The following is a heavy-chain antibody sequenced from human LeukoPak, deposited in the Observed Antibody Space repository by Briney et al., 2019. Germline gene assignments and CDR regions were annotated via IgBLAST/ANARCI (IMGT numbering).Heavy chain of an antibody. V-gene: IGHV3-48*04. CDR2: ISTSGSTK. D-gene: IGHD2-2*01. CDR1: GFMFSDSW. Sequence: GGSLRLSCAASGFMFSDSWMNWVRQAPGKGLEWVSYISTSGSTKYYADSVKGRFTISRDNAENSLYLQMNSLRAEDTAVYYCARRYCSSTSCTLDYWGQGTLVTVSS. J-gene: IGHJ4*02. CDR3: ARRYCSSTSCTLDY.